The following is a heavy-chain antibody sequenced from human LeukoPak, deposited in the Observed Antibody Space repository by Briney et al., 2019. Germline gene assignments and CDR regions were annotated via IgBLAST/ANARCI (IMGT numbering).Heavy chain of an antibody. D-gene: IGHD6-19*01. J-gene: IGHJ4*02. CDR1: GFIFSSYA. V-gene: IGHV3-30*04. Sequence: GRSLRLSCAASGFIFSSYAMHWVRQAPGKGLEWVAVISYDGSNKYYADSVKGRFTISRDNSKNTLYLQMNSLRAEDTAVYYCARGRAWLVRAGTIDYWGQGTLVTVSS. CDR2: ISYDGSNK. CDR3: ARGRAWLVRAGTIDY.